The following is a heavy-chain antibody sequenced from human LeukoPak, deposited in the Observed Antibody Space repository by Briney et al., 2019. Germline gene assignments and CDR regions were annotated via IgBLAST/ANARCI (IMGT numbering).Heavy chain of an antibody. CDR1: GLTFSSYW. V-gene: IGHV3-7*01. J-gene: IGHJ3*02. Sequence: GGSLRLSCAASGLTFSSYWMTWVRQAPGKGLEWVANIKEDGSEKNYLESMKGRFTISRDNAKNSLYLQMNSLRAEDTAIYYCAPYYYNNDGYSEDAFDIWGQGTMVTVSS. CDR2: IKEDGSEK. D-gene: IGHD3-22*01. CDR3: APYYYNNDGYSEDAFDI.